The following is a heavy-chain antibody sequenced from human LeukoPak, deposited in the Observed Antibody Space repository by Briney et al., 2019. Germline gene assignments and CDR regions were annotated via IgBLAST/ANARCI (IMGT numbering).Heavy chain of an antibody. J-gene: IGHJ4*02. D-gene: IGHD3-10*01. Sequence: SETLSPTCTVSGGSISSSSYYWGWIRQPPGKGLEWIGIIYYSGSTYYNPSLKSRVTISVDTSKNQFSLKLSSVTAADTAVYYCARHRALWFGDKYFDYWGQGTLVTVSS. CDR3: ARHRALWFGDKYFDY. V-gene: IGHV4-39*01. CDR1: GGSISSSSYY. CDR2: IYYSGST.